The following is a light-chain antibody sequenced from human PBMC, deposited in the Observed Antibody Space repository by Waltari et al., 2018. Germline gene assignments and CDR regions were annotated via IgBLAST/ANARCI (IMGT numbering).Light chain of an antibody. CDR2: AAS. Sequence: DIQMTQSPSSVSASVGDSVTITCRASQDVARWLAWYQQKPGKAPNLLIYAASSLHSGVPSRFSGSGSGTDFTLTISSLQPVDFETYYCQQANSFPPTFGPETTVDIK. J-gene: IGKJ3*01. V-gene: IGKV1D-12*01. CDR3: QQANSFPPT. CDR1: QDVARW.